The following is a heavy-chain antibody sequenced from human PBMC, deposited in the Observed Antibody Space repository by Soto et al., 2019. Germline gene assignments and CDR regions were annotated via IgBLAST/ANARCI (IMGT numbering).Heavy chain of an antibody. CDR1: GASISSDDYY. CDR3: AREVNNYYGVDV. CDR2: ISYSGST. Sequence: QVQLQESGPGLVKPSQTLSLTCSISGASISSDDYYWSWFRQPRGKGLEWIGYISYSGSTYYNPTLKSRIIISVDTSKTQCSLILSSVTDADTAVFYCAREVNNYYGVDVWGQGTTVTVSS. J-gene: IGHJ6*02. V-gene: IGHV4-30-4*01.